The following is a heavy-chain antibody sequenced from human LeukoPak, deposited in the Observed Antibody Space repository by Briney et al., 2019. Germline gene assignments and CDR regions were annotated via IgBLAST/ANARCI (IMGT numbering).Heavy chain of an antibody. V-gene: IGHV4-34*01. J-gene: IGHJ4*02. CDR1: SDSFAPYY. CDR3: ARETSLHIFDS. D-gene: IGHD2-21*01. Sequence: PSETLSLTCAVYSDSFAPYYWSWLRQSPGKGLEYIGEVNYRGDGNYNPSLNSRASISIDTSKKQFSLRLTSVTAADTAMYYCARETSLHIFDSWGQGTLVTVSS. CDR2: VNYRGDG.